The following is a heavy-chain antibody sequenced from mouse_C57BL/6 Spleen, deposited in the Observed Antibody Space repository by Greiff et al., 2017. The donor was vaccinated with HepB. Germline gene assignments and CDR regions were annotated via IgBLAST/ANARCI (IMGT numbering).Heavy chain of an antibody. CDR3: ARDYYYGSSYDWYFDV. CDR1: GYTFTSYW. CDR2: IDPSDSET. D-gene: IGHD1-1*01. Sequence: QVQLQQSGAELVRPGSSVKLSCKASGYTFTSYWMHWVKQRPIQGLEWIGNIDPSDSETHYNQKFKDKATLTVDKSSSTAYMQLSSLTSEDSAVDYCARDYYYGSSYDWYFDVWGTGTTVTVSS. J-gene: IGHJ1*03. V-gene: IGHV1-52*01.